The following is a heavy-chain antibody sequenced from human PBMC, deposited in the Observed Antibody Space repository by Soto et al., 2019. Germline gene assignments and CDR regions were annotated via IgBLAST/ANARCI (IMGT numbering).Heavy chain of an antibody. D-gene: IGHD2-21*01. Sequence: GGSLRLFCAASGFTFTNHNMNWVRQAPGKGLEWVSSISSSSSFRNYADSVKGRFSISRDNDKNLVYLQMDSLRAEDTAVYYCARDPPLSVLVVVATEDFWGQGTLVNVCS. CDR3: ARDPPLSVLVVVATEDF. V-gene: IGHV3-21*01. J-gene: IGHJ4*02. CDR1: GFTFTNHN. CDR2: ISSSSSFR.